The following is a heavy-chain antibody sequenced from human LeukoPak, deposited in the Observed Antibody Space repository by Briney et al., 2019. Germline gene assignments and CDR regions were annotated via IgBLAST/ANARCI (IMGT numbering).Heavy chain of an antibody. D-gene: IGHD6-19*01. CDR2: ISYDGSNK. CDR3: AKDHASIAVAGRYFDY. V-gene: IGHV3-30*18. Sequence: GGSLRLSCAASGFTFSSYGMHWVRQAPGKGLEWVAVISYDGSNKYYADSVKGRFTISRDNSKNTLYLQMNSLRAEDTAVYYCAKDHASIAVAGRYFDYWGQGTLVTVSS. J-gene: IGHJ4*02. CDR1: GFTFSSYG.